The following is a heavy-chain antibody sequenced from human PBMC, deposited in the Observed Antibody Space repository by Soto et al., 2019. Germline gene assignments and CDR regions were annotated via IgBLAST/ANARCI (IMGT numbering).Heavy chain of an antibody. Sequence: EVQLVESGGGLVQPGGSLRLSCAASGFTFSSYWMSWVRQAPGKGRERVANIKQDGSEKYYVDSVKGRFTISRDNATNSLYLQMNSLRAEDTAVYYCGRTYYDILTGINWFDPWGQGTLVTVSS. CDR1: GFTFSSYW. J-gene: IGHJ5*02. CDR2: IKQDGSEK. V-gene: IGHV3-7*01. D-gene: IGHD3-9*01. CDR3: GRTYYDILTGINWFDP.